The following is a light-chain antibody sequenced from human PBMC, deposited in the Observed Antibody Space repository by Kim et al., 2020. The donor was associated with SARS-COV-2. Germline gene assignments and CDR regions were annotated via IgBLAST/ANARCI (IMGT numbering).Light chain of an antibody. Sequence: APGEAAKLPCAGNNIGSKNVQWYQQKAGQAPVLVISHDSDRPSEIPDRFSGSNSGNTATLTISRVEAGDEADYYCQVWDGSTDHYVFGTGTRSPS. CDR3: QVWDGSTDHYV. V-gene: IGLV3-21*04. CDR2: HDS. J-gene: IGLJ1*01. CDR1: NIGSKN.